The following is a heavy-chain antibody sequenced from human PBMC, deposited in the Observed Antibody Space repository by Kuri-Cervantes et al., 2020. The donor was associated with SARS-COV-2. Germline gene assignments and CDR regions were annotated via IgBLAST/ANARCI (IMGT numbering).Heavy chain of an antibody. CDR3: ARGRVGFLEWLENYYYYGMDV. D-gene: IGHD3-3*02. J-gene: IGHJ6*02. CDR2: IYYSGST. Sequence: ESLKISCTVSGGSISRSSYYWSWIRQPPGKGLEWIGYIYYSGSTNYNPSLKSRVTISVDTSKNQFSLKPSSVTAADTAVYYCARGRVGFLEWLENYYYYGMDVWGQGTTVTVSS. V-gene: IGHV4-61*01. CDR1: GGSISRSSYY.